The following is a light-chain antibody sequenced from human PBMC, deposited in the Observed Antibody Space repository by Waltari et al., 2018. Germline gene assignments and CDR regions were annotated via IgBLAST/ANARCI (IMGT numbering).Light chain of an antibody. CDR3: AAWDDSLTALM. CDR2: RSL. CDR1: SSNPANNH. V-gene: IGLV1-47*01. Sequence: QSVLTQPPSASGTPGQRVTFSCSGSSSNPANNHVHWYQQLPGTAPKLLIYRSLQRPSGVPGRFSGSKSGTSASLAISGLRSEDEADYYCAAWDDSLTALMFGGGTKVTVL. J-gene: IGLJ3*02.